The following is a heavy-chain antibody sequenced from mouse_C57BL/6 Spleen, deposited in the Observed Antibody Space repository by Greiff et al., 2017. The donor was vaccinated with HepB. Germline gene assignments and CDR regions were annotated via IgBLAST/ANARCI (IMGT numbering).Heavy chain of an antibody. Sequence: VQLQQSGAELVRPGSSVKLSCKASGYTFTSYWMDWVKQRPGQGLEWIGNIYPSDSETHYNQKFKDKATLTVDKSSSTAHMQLSSLTSEDSAVYYCARAGYYGSSYDFDYWGQGTTLTVSS. V-gene: IGHV1-61*01. CDR1: GYTFTSYW. CDR3: ARAGYYGSSYDFDY. D-gene: IGHD1-1*01. CDR2: IYPSDSET. J-gene: IGHJ2*01.